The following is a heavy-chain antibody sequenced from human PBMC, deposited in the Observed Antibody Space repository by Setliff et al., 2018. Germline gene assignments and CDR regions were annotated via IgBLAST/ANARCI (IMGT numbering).Heavy chain of an antibody. CDR2: ICGSGGST. Sequence: GGSLRLSCEASGFAFSIYAMTWVRQAPGKGLEWVSAICGSGGSTYYADSVKGRFTISRDNSKNTLYLQMNSLRAEDTAVYYCAKVNNRFWSGYYPYYYAMDVWGQGTTVTVSS. J-gene: IGHJ6*02. V-gene: IGHV3-23*01. CDR3: AKVNNRFWSGYYPYYYAMDV. CDR1: GFAFSIYA. D-gene: IGHD3-3*01.